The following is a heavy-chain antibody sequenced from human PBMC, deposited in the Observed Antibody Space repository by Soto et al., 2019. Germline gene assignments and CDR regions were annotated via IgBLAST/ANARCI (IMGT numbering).Heavy chain of an antibody. V-gene: IGHV1-18*01. J-gene: IGHJ6*02. D-gene: IGHD3-16*01. CDR3: VMVDVYVTPSPQDV. Sequence: QVQLVQSGAEVKNPGASVKVSCKASGYTFTRYGIGWARQAPGQGLEWMGWINTYNGNTNYAQNVQGRVTLTTDTSRSTADWELRSLRSNATAIYYCVMVDVYVTPSPQDVWGQGTTVIVSS. CDR2: INTYNGNT. CDR1: GYTFTRYG.